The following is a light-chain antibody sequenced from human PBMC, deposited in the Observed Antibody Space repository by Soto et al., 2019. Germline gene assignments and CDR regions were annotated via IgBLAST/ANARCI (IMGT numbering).Light chain of an antibody. CDR1: QSVSSY. J-gene: IGKJ4*01. CDR3: QQHSNWPPLT. CDR2: DAS. Sequence: EIVLTQSPATLSLSPGERATLSCRASQSVSSYLAWYQQKPGQAPKLLIYDASNRATGIPARLSGSGSGTDFTLTISSLEPEDFAVYYCQQHSNWPPLTFGEGTKVEIK. V-gene: IGKV3-11*01.